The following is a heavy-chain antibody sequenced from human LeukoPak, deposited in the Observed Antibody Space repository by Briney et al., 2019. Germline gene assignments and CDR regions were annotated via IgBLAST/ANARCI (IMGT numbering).Heavy chain of an antibody. V-gene: IGHV3-7*01. Sequence: GGSLRLSCAASGFTISSYWMSWVRQAPGKGLEWVANIKQDGSEKYYVDSVKGRFTISRDNAKNSLYLQMNSLRAEDTAVYYCAREAVLVPAIRRAFDIWGQGTMVTVSS. CDR1: GFTISSYW. CDR2: IKQDGSEK. D-gene: IGHD2-2*01. CDR3: AREAVLVPAIRRAFDI. J-gene: IGHJ3*02.